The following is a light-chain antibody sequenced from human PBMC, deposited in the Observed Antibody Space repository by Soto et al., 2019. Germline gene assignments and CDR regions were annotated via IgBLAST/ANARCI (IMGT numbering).Light chain of an antibody. CDR3: QHLNSYPSIT. Sequence: DIQMTQSPSTLSASVGDRVTITCRASQSISSWLAWYQQKPGKAPKLLIYDASSLESGVPSRFSGSGSGTEFTLTISSLQPDDFATYYCQHLNSYPSITFGQGTRLEIK. CDR1: QSISSW. J-gene: IGKJ5*01. V-gene: IGKV1-5*01. CDR2: DAS.